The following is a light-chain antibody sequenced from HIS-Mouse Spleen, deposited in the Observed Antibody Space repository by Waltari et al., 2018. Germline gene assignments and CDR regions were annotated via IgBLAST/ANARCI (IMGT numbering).Light chain of an antibody. J-gene: IGLJ2*01. V-gene: IGLV3-21*03. CDR2: DDS. CDR3: QVWDSSSDHVV. CDR1: NLGSKR. Sequence: SYVLTQPPSVSVAPGKTARLTCRGNNLGSKRVHWYQQKPGQAPVLVVYDDSDRPSGIPERFSGSNSGNTATLTISRVEAGDEADYYCQVWDSSSDHVVFGGGTKLTVL.